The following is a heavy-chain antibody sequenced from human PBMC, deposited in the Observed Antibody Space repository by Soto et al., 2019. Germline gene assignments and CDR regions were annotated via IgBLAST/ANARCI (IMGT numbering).Heavy chain of an antibody. Sequence: QVQLVESGGGVVQPGRSLRLSCAASGFTFSSHSIQWVRQAPGKGLAWVAVISYDGSIKYYADSVKGRFTISRDNSKNTAYLQMNSLRAEDTAVFYCAREWSTSGDLYYWGQGTLVIVSS. CDR2: ISYDGSIK. V-gene: IGHV3-30-3*01. J-gene: IGHJ4*02. D-gene: IGHD3-10*01. CDR3: AREWSTSGDLYY. CDR1: GFTFSSHS.